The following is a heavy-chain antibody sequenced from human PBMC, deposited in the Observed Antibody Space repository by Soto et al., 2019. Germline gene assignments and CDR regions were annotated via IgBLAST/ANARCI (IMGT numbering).Heavy chain of an antibody. Sequence: PGGSLRLSCVAYGFTFTSHHMDWFRQAPGKGPEWVAYVNMRGGPTYYADSVKGRFTISRDNSKNTLYLQMNSLRAEDTAVYYCARESQDIVVVVAAIDYWGQGTLVTVSS. D-gene: IGHD2-15*01. V-gene: IGHV3-48*01. CDR3: ARESQDIVVVVAAIDY. CDR1: GFTFTSHH. CDR2: VNMRGGPT. J-gene: IGHJ4*02.